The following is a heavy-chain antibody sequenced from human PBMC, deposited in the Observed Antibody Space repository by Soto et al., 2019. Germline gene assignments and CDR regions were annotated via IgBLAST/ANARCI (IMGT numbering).Heavy chain of an antibody. CDR2: ISGSGGST. Sequence: GGSLRLSCAASGFTFSSYAMSWVRQAPGKGLEWVSAISGSGGSTYYADSVKGRFTISRDNSKNTLYLQMNSLRAEDTAVYYCAKSDLPPYYDFWSGYPYYYYGMDVWGQGTTVTVSS. CDR3: AKSDLPPYYDFWSGYPYYYYGMDV. D-gene: IGHD3-3*01. CDR1: GFTFSSYA. J-gene: IGHJ6*02. V-gene: IGHV3-23*01.